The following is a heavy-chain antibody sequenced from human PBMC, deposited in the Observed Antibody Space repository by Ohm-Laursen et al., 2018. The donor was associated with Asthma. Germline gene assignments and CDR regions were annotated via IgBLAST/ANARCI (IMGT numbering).Heavy chain of an antibody. V-gene: IGHV2-5*02. Sequence: TQTLTLTCTFSGFSLTSRPVGVGWIRQPPGKALEWLGVIYWDDDKRYSPSLKTRLTISKDTSKNQVVLTMTNMDPVDTATYYCARMSHALGGFDYWGQGTLVTVSS. CDR2: IYWDDDK. D-gene: IGHD2-2*01. CDR1: GFSLTSRPVG. CDR3: ARMSHALGGFDY. J-gene: IGHJ4*02.